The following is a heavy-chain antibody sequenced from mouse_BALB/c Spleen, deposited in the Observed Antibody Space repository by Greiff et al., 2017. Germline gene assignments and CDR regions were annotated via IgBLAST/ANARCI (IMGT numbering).Heavy chain of an antibody. CDR1: GYTFTDYY. J-gene: IGHJ4*01. Sequence: QVQLQQSGAELARPGASVKLSCKASGYTFTDYYINWVKQRTGQGLEWIGEIYPGSGNTYYNEKFKGKATLTADKSSSTAYMQLSSLTSEDSAVYFCARKGGNYAMDYWGQGTSVTVSS. CDR3: ARKGGNYAMDY. D-gene: IGHD1-1*02. V-gene: IGHV1-77*01. CDR2: IYPGSGNT.